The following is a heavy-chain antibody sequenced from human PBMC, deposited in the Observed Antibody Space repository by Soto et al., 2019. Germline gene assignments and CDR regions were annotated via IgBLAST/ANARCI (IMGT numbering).Heavy chain of an antibody. CDR2: ISAYNGNT. Sequence: GASVKVSCKASGYTFTSYGISWVRQAPGQGLEWMGWISAYNGNTNYAQKLQGRVTMTTDTSTSTAYMELRSLRSDDTAVYYCARGDDSSGWYDRLGYWGQGTLVTVSS. D-gene: IGHD6-19*01. CDR1: GYTFTSYG. V-gene: IGHV1-18*01. CDR3: ARGDDSSGWYDRLGY. J-gene: IGHJ4*02.